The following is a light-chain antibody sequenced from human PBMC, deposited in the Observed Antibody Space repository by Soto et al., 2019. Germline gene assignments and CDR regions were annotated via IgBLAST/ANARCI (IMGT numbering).Light chain of an antibody. J-gene: IGLJ3*02. CDR1: SSDVVNDLL. V-gene: IGLV2-23*01. CDR2: EGT. CDR3: CSYTASDLWV. Sequence: QSALTQPASVSGSPGQSITISCTGTSSDVVNDLLVSWYQQQPGKAPKLMIYEGTKRPAGVSDRFSGSKSGNTASLTISGLQAEDEADYYCCSYTASDLWVFGGGTKVTVL.